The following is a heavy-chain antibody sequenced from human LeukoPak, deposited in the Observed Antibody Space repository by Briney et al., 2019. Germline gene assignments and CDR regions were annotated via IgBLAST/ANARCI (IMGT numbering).Heavy chain of an antibody. Sequence: ASVKVSCKASGYTFTAFYMHWVRQAPGQGLEWMGWINPNSGGTNYAQKFQGRVTMTRDTSISTAYMELSRLRSDDTAVYYCARGIDYYDTYYFDYWGQGTLVTVSS. CDR3: ARGIDYYDTYYFDY. CDR2: INPNSGGT. V-gene: IGHV1-2*02. D-gene: IGHD3-22*01. CDR1: GYTFTAFY. J-gene: IGHJ4*02.